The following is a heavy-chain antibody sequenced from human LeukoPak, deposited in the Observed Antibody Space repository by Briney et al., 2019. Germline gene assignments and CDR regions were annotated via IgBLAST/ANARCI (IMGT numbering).Heavy chain of an antibody. CDR1: GLTLSDYY. Sequence: PGGSLRLSCAASGLTLSDYYIDWVRQAPGKGLEWVGRSRSKANSYATEYAASVNGRFTISRDDSQNSLFLQMNNLKTEDTAMYHCARPHIVLVSDAFDLWGQGTLVTVSS. CDR3: ARPHIVLVSDAFDL. J-gene: IGHJ3*01. D-gene: IGHD2-21*01. V-gene: IGHV3-72*01. CDR2: SRSKANSYAT.